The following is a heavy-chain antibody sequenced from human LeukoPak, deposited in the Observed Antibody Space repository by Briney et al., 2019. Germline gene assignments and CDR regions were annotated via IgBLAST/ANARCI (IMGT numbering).Heavy chain of an antibody. V-gene: IGHV3-7*01. Sequence: GGSLRLSCAASGFTFSTYWMSWVRQAPGKGLEWVANIKQDGSEKYYLDYVKGRFTISRDNAKNSLYLQMNSLRAEATAMYYCARDSAGNDYWGQGTLVTVSS. J-gene: IGHJ4*02. CDR1: GFTFSTYW. CDR3: ARDSAGNDY. D-gene: IGHD6-13*01. CDR2: IKQDGSEK.